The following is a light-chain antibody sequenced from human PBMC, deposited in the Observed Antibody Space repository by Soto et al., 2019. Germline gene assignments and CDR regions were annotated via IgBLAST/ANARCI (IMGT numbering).Light chain of an antibody. Sequence: VMTQSPATLSVSPGERVTLSCRASESVRNYLARYQQKPGQSPRLLIYDASTRATGIPARFSGTGSGTEFSLTISSLQSEDFAVYYCQQYYRWPPWTFGQGTKVEIK. CDR1: ESVRNY. V-gene: IGKV3-15*01. J-gene: IGKJ1*01. CDR3: QQYYRWPPWT. CDR2: DAS.